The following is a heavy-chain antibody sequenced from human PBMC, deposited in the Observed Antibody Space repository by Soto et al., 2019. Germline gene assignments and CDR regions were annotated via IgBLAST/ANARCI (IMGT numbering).Heavy chain of an antibody. V-gene: IGHV3-53*01. D-gene: IGHD3-22*01. CDR3: ATRPLLPGAP. CDR1: GFTFSSND. Sequence: EVPLVESGGGLIQPGGSLRLSCAASGFTFSSNDMNWVRQAPGKGLEWVSLLYSSGSTSYADSVKGRFTIPRDNSKNTLYLQMSSLRAEDTAVYYCATRPLLPGAPWGQGTMVTVSS. CDR2: LYSSGST. J-gene: IGHJ3*01.